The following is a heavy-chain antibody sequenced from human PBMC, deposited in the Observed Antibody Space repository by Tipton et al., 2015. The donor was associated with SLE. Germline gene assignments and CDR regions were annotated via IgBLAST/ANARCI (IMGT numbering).Heavy chain of an antibody. D-gene: IGHD4-17*01. CDR2: INPYSGGT. CDR1: GYKFTAYS. CDR3: ARHGDYDGY. V-gene: IGHV1-2*06. J-gene: IGHJ4*02. Sequence: QSGPEVKKPGASVKVSCKASGYKFTAYSMHWVRQAPGQGLEWMGRINPYSGGTNYAQKFQGRVTMTRDTSISTAYMELSRLTSHDTAVYYCARHGDYDGYWGQGTLVRVSS.